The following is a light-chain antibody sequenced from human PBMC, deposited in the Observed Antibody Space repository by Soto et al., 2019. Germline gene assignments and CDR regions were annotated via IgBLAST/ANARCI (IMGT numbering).Light chain of an antibody. J-gene: IGKJ4*01. CDR1: QSVSTY. CDR2: DAS. CDR3: QQRYNWVT. Sequence: EIVLTQSPATLSLSPGERATLSCRASQSVSTYLAWFQQKPGQAPRLLIYDASNRATGIPARFSGSGSGTDFTLTISSLEPEDFAVYYCQQRYNWVTFGAGTKVDIK. V-gene: IGKV3-11*01.